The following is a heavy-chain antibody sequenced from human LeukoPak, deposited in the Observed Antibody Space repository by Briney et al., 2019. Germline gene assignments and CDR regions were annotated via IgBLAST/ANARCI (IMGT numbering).Heavy chain of an antibody. CDR3: ARNNGMDV. Sequence: GGSLRLSCAASGFALSSHWMTRVRQVPGRGPEWVANVNRDGSETYYLDSVKGRFTISKDNAKNSLYLQMNSLRAEDTALYHCARNNGMDVWGQGTTVIVSS. CDR1: GFALSSHW. J-gene: IGHJ6*02. CDR2: VNRDGSET. V-gene: IGHV3-7*03.